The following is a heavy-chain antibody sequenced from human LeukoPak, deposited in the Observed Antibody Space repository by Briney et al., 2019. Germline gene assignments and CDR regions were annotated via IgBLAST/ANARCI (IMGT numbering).Heavy chain of an antibody. CDR1: GFTFSGYY. CDR3: ARDYDILTGYYNFGDAFDI. Sequence: PGGSLRLSCAASGFTFSGYYMSWIRQAPGKGLEWVSYISSSGSTIYYADSVKGRFTISRDNAKNSLYLQMNSLRAEDTAVYYCARDYDILTGYYNFGDAFDIWGQGTMVTVSS. D-gene: IGHD3-9*01. CDR2: ISSSGSTI. J-gene: IGHJ3*02. V-gene: IGHV3-11*01.